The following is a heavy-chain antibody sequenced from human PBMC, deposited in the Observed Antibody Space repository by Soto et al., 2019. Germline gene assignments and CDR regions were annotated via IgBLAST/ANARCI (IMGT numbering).Heavy chain of an antibody. CDR2: IGTAGDT. Sequence: GGSLRLSCAASGFTFSSYDMHWVRQATGKGLEWVSAIGTAGDTYYPGSVKGRFTISRENAKNSLYLQMNSLRAGDTAVYYCARGFYTVAGNVFDYWGQGTLVTVSS. CDR1: GFTFSSYD. J-gene: IGHJ4*02. V-gene: IGHV3-13*01. CDR3: ARGFYTVAGNVFDY. D-gene: IGHD6-19*01.